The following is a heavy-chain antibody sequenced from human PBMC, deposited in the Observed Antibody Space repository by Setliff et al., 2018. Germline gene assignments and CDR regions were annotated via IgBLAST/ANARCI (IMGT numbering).Heavy chain of an antibody. V-gene: IGHV4-34*01. Sequence: PSETLSLTCAVYGGSFSGYYWSWIRQPPGKGLEWIGEINHTGSTNYSPSLKSRVTISVDTSKNQFSLKLTSVTAADTAVYYCARGYCSSPSCFFAGWFDPWSQGTLVTVSS. D-gene: IGHD2-2*01. CDR2: INHTGST. CDR3: ARGYCSSPSCFFAGWFDP. CDR1: GGSFSGYY. J-gene: IGHJ5*02.